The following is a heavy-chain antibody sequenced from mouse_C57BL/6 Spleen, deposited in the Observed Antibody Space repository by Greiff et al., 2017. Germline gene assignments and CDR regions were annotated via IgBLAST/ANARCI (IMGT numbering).Heavy chain of an antibody. D-gene: IGHD4-1*01. CDR1: GYTFTSYW. CDR2: IDPSDSYT. V-gene: IGHV1-59*01. J-gene: IGHJ2*01. Sequence: VPLQQPGAELVRPGTSVKLSCKASGYTFTSYWMHWVKQRPGQGLEWIGVIDPSDSYTNYNQKFKGKATLTVDTSSSTAYMQRSSLTSEDSAVYYCASQGTGPYFDYWGQGTTLTVSS. CDR3: ASQGTGPYFDY.